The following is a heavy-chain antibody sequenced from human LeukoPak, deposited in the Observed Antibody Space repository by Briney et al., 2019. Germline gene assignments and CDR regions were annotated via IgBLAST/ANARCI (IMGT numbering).Heavy chain of an antibody. CDR2: IYPGDSDT. J-gene: IGHJ6*03. CDR1: GYSFTSYW. V-gene: IGHV5-51*01. CDR3: ARSALGPASDYYYMDV. Sequence: GESLKISCKGSGYSFTSYWIGWVRQMPGKGLEWMGIIYPGDSDTRYSPSFQGQVTISADKSISTAYLQWSSLKASDPAMYYCARSALGPASDYYYMDVWGKGTKVTVSS. D-gene: IGHD1-14*01.